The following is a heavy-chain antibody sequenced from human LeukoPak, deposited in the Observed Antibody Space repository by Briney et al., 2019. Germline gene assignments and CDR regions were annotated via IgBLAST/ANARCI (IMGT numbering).Heavy chain of an antibody. V-gene: IGHV1-18*01. D-gene: IGHD1-7*01. J-gene: IGHJ4*02. Sequence: ASVKVSCKASGYTFTSYAIHWVRQAPGQRLEWPGWISASNGNTNYAQKFRDRVTMSTDTSTGTAYLDVRSLTSDDTAVYYCARDHSNWNYAPDFWGQGTLVIVSS. CDR2: ISASNGNT. CDR1: GYTFTSYA. CDR3: ARDHSNWNYAPDF.